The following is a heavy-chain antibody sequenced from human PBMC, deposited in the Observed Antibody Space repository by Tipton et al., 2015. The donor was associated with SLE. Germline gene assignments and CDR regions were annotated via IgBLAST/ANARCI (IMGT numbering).Heavy chain of an antibody. CDR2: INHSGST. CDR3: ARGVEMASGFDY. V-gene: IGHV4-34*01. CDR1: GGSFSGYY. J-gene: IGHJ4*02. Sequence: TLSLTCAVYGGSFSGYYWSWIRQPPGKGLEWIGEINHSGSTNYNPSLKGRVAISVDTSKNQFSLKLSSVTAADTAVYYCARGVEMASGFDYWGQGTLVTVSS. D-gene: IGHD5-24*01.